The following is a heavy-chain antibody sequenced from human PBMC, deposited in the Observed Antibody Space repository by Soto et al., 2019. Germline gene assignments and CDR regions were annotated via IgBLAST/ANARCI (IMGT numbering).Heavy chain of an antibody. CDR2: ISSYGSYT. CDR1: GFSFSDHY. CDR3: AREGFGDPHYFDY. D-gene: IGHD3-10*01. Sequence: QVQLVESGGGLVRPGGTLRLSCAASGFSFSDHYMSWIRQAPGKGLEWISYISSYGSYTNYAESVKGRLTISRDNAKNSLYLQMNSLRAEDTALYCCAREGFGDPHYFDYWGHGTLVTVSS. V-gene: IGHV3-11*06. J-gene: IGHJ4*01.